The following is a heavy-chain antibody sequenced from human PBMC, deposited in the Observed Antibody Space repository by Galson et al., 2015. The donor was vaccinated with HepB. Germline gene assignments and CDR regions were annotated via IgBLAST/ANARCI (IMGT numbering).Heavy chain of an antibody. CDR2: VNSSGSTI. CDR1: GFTFRDYY. V-gene: IGHV3-11*04. CDR3: GRHYTRSGCYY. J-gene: IGHJ4*02. Sequence: LGLSWAASGFTFRDYYLSWVRDAPGRGVGWVSYVNSSGSTIYYADSVKGRFTISRDNAKNSLYLQMTSLRAEDKDGYYYGRHYTRSGCYYWGQGTLVTVSS. D-gene: IGHD6-19*01.